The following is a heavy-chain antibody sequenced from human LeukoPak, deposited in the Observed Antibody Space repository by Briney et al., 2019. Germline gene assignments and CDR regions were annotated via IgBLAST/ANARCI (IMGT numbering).Heavy chain of an antibody. Sequence: GGSLRLSCAASGFTFTSYAMTWVRQAPGKGLEWVSTISGSGGTTYYAYSVRGRFTISRHNSERSVYLQMNSLRAEDTAVYYCAKDRAYYDSGGYYYWGQGTLVTVSS. CDR2: ISGSGGTT. V-gene: IGHV3-23*01. CDR3: AKDRAYYDSGGYYY. D-gene: IGHD3-22*01. J-gene: IGHJ4*02. CDR1: GFTFTSYA.